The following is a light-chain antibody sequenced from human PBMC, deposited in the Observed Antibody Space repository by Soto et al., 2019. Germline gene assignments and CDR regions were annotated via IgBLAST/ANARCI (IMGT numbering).Light chain of an antibody. CDR2: GAS. Sequence: DIVLTQSPGTLSLSPGERATLSCRTSQSISSIYLAWYQQKPGQAPRLLIYGASYRAAGIPDRFSGSGSGTDFTLTISELEPEDFAVYYCQQYTNSLYTFGQGTQLEIK. CDR3: QQYTNSLYT. V-gene: IGKV3-20*01. J-gene: IGKJ2*01. CDR1: QSISSIY.